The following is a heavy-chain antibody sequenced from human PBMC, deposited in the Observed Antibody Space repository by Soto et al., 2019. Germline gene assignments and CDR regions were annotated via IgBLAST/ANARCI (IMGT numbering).Heavy chain of an antibody. V-gene: IGHV3-7*01. CDR2: RKQDGSKK. Sequence: VSLRRCFATSGFTCIIYCMSCCRHSPWNGLYWVANRKQDGSKKYYVYAVNGRFTSSRDKDKNSLYLQMNSLRAEYTAVYYCERGGGYYHGSATQTGAAFDIWGKGTMV. CDR3: ERGGGYYHGSATQTGAAFDI. D-gene: IGHD3-10*01. J-gene: IGHJ3*02. CDR1: GFTCIIYC.